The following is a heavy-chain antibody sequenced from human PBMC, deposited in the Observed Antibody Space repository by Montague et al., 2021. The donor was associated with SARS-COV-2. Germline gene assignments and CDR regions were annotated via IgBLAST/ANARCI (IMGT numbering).Heavy chain of an antibody. CDR2: IYYSGST. J-gene: IGHJ5*01. D-gene: IGHD2-21*01. CDR1: GGSISSYY. CDR3: ARGGDVSWFDS. V-gene: IGHV4-59*12. Sequence: SETLSLTCTVSGGSISSYYWSWIRQPPGKGLEWIGYIYYSGSTNYNPSLKSRVTISIDASKNQFSLKLSSVTAADTAVYYCARGGDVSWFDSWGQGTLVTVSS.